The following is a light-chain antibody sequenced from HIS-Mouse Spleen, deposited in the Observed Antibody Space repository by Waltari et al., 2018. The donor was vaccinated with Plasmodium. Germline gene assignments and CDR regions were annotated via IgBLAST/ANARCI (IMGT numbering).Light chain of an antibody. CDR2: DDS. V-gene: IGLV3-21*03. J-gene: IGLJ2*01. CDR1: NLGSKS. CDR3: QVWDSSSDHVV. Sequence: SYVLTQPPSLSVAPRKTARITCGGNNLGSKSVHWYQQKPGHAPELVVYDDSDRPSGIPERFSGSNSGNTATLTISRVEAGDEADYYCQVWDSSSDHVVFGGGTKLTVL.